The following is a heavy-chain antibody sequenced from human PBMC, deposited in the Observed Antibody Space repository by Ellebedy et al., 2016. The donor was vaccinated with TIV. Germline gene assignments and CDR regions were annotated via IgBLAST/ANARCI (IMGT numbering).Heavy chain of an antibody. CDR3: ARYSGSGTYYRNGMDV. CDR1: GYTFIDYG. V-gene: IGHV1-18*01. J-gene: IGHJ6*02. CDR2: VSAYSGNT. D-gene: IGHD3-10*01. Sequence: AASVKVSCKSSGYTFIDYGVTWVRQAPGQGLDWMGWVSAYSGNTNYAENLQGRVTMTTDTSTDTAYMELRSLRSDDTGVYFWARYSGSGTYYRNGMDVWGQGTTVTVSS.